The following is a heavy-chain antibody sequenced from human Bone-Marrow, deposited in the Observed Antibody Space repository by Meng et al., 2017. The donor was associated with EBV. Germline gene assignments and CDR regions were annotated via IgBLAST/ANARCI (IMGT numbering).Heavy chain of an antibody. Sequence: QLGGLGPGQVKPSGPPSLTCTVSGDSISSFYYWGWIRQPPGRGLEWIGSVHYTGSTYYSPSLKSRVTVSVDTSKNQFSLRLTSVTAADTAVYYCARPFPSWQSPRLDPFGAWGQGTLVTVSS. V-gene: IGHV4-39*01. D-gene: IGHD6-19*01. CDR1: GDSISSFYY. CDR2: VHYTGST. CDR3: ARPFPSWQSPRLDPFGA. J-gene: IGHJ5*02.